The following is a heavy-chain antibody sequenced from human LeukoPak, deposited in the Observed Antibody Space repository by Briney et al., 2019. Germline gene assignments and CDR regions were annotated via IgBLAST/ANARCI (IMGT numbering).Heavy chain of an antibody. D-gene: IGHD3-9*01. J-gene: IGHJ4*02. CDR2: IYYSGST. CDR3: ATLTGYYPDY. CDR1: GLSISGSSYY. Sequence: SETLSLTCTVSGLSISGSSYYWDWIRQPPGKGLEWIGSIYYSGSTFYTPSLKGRVTISVDTSKNQFSLKLTSVTAADTAVYYCATLTGYYPDYWGQGILVTVSS. V-gene: IGHV4-39*01.